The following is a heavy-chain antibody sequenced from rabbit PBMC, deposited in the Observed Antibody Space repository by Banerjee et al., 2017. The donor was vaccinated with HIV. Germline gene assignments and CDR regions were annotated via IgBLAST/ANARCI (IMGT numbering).Heavy chain of an antibody. Sequence: QEQLVESGGGLVTLGGSLKLSCKASGIDFSSYGISWVRQAPGKGLEWIAYIYPNYGTTDYASWVNGRFTISLDNAQNTVFLHMTSLTVADTATYFCARGLYAGYADYGYYFNLWGPGTLVTVS. D-gene: IGHD7-1*01. CDR1: GIDFSSYG. CDR2: IYPNYGTT. V-gene: IGHV1S47*01. CDR3: ARGLYAGYADYGYYFNL. J-gene: IGHJ4*01.